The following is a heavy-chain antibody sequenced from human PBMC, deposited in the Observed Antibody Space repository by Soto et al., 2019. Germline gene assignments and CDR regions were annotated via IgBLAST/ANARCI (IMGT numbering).Heavy chain of an antibody. CDR2: SNSDGSTT. CDR3: ARDTSYSTDY. V-gene: IGHV3-74*01. CDR1: GFTFSSRW. J-gene: IGHJ4*02. Sequence: EVRLVESGGGLVQPGGSLRLSCATSGFTFSSRWMHWVRQAPGKGLVWVSYSNSDGSTTTYADSVKGRFTISRDHAKTTVYLQMNSLIVDDTAVYYCARDTSYSTDYWGQGTLVTVSS. D-gene: IGHD2-2*01.